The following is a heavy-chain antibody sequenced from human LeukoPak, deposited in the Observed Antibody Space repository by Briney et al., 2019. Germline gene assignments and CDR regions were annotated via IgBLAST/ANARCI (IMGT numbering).Heavy chain of an antibody. J-gene: IGHJ6*02. V-gene: IGHV4-59*06. Sequence: PSETLSLTCTVSGGSISSYYWSWIRQHPGKGLEWIGYIYYSGSTYYNPSLKSRVTISVDTSKNQVSLKLSSVTAADTAVYYCTSGYDYYYYGMDVWGQGTTVTVSS. CDR3: TSGYDYYYYGMDV. CDR2: IYYSGST. D-gene: IGHD5-12*01. CDR1: GGSISSYY.